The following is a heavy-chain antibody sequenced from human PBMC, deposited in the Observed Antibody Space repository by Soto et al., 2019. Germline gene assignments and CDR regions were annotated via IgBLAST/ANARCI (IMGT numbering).Heavy chain of an antibody. J-gene: IGHJ4*02. D-gene: IGHD6-13*01. Sequence: QVQLVQSGAEVKEPGSSVKVSCKATGDLFNNYAFNWVRQAPGQGLEWMGRISPLFSTTNYAQKFQGRVTIGADELTTIVYLEVSNLESEDTAMYXCXXXSXXXAAGYFKFWGQGTLVTVSP. CDR3: XXXSXXXAAGYFKF. V-gene: IGHV1-69*01. CDR2: ISPLFSTT. CDR1: GDLFNNYA.